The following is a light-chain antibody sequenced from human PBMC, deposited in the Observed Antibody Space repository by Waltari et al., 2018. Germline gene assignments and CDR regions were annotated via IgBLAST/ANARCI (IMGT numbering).Light chain of an antibody. Sequence: EIVLTQSPGTLSLSPGERATLSCRARQSVSRSYLAGYQQKPGQAPRLLIYGASSRATGIPDRFSGSGSGTDFTLTISRLEPEDFAVYYCQQYGSSLFTFGPGTKVDIK. CDR1: QSVSRSY. CDR2: GAS. V-gene: IGKV3-20*01. CDR3: QQYGSSLFT. J-gene: IGKJ3*01.